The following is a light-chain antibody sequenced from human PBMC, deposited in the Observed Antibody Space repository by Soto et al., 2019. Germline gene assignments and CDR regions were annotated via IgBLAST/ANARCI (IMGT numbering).Light chain of an antibody. CDR1: QRVTSSY. CDR3: QQYDTSPRYT. V-gene: IGKV3-20*01. J-gene: IGKJ2*01. Sequence: IVLTQSPGTLSLSPGERATLSCRASQRVTSSYLAWYQQRPGQAPRLLIYTASSRATGIPDRFSGSGSGTDFTLTISRLEPEDSAVYYCQQYDTSPRYTFGQGTKLEIK. CDR2: TAS.